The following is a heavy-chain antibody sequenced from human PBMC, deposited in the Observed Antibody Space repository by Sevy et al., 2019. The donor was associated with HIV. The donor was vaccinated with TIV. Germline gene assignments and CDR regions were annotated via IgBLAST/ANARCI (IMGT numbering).Heavy chain of an antibody. CDR1: GGSISSYY. Sequence: SETLSLTCTVSGGSISSYYWSWIRQPPGKGLEWIGYIYYSGSTNYNPSLKSRVTISVDTSKNQFSLKLSSVTAADTAVYYCARHNKHYEIWSDLNWFDPWGQGTLVTVSS. CDR3: ARHNKHYEIWSDLNWFDP. V-gene: IGHV4-59*08. J-gene: IGHJ5*02. CDR2: IYYSGST. D-gene: IGHD3-3*01.